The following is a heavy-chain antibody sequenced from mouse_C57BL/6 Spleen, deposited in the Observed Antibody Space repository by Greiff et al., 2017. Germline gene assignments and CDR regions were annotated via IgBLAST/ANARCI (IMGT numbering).Heavy chain of an antibody. J-gene: IGHJ2*01. D-gene: IGHD2-3*01. CDR1: GYTFTSYW. Sequence: QVQLQQPGAELVMPGASVKLSCKASGYTFTSYWMHWVKQRPGQGLEWSGEVDPSDSYTNYNQKFKGKSTLTVDKSSSTAYMQLSSLTSEDSAVYYCARTLDVYQYYFDYWGQGTTLTVSS. V-gene: IGHV1-69*01. CDR3: ARTLDVYQYYFDY. CDR2: VDPSDSYT.